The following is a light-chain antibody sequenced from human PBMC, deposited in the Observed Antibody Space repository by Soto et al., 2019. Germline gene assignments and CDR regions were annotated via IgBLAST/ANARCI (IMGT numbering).Light chain of an antibody. J-gene: IGLJ1*01. Sequence: QSALTQPASVSGSPRQSITISCTGASSDVGSYTYVSWYQQHPGKAPKLMIYEVNNRPSGVSNRFSGSKSGNTASLTISGLQAEDAADYYCSSYTSSSTLYVFGTGTKLTVL. CDR2: EVN. CDR1: SSDVGSYTY. V-gene: IGLV2-14*01. CDR3: SSYTSSSTLYV.